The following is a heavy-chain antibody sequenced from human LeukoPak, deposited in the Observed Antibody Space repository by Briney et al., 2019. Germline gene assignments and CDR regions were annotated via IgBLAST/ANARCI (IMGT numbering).Heavy chain of an antibody. CDR2: ISSSSSYI. CDR1: GFTFSSYS. V-gene: IGHV3-21*01. CDR3: ARAGTGFGYNWFDP. D-gene: IGHD3-16*01. J-gene: IGHJ5*02. Sequence: PGGSLRLSCAASGFTFSSYSMNWVRQAPGKGLEWVSSISSSSSYIYYADSVKGRFTISRDNAKNSLYLQMNSLRAEDTAAYYCARAGTGFGYNWFDPWGQGTLVTVSS.